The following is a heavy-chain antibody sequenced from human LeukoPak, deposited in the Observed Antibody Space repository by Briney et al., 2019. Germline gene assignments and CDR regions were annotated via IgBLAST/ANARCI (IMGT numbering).Heavy chain of an antibody. CDR3: AKDPRQLVVVAAHSNY. D-gene: IGHD2-15*01. Sequence: GGSLRLSCAASGFTFSNYAMGWVRQAPGKGLEWVSTISGSGVSTYYADSVKGRFTISRDNSKNTLYLQMNSLRAEDTAVYYCAKDPRQLVVVAAHSNYWGQGTLVTVSS. CDR1: GFTFSNYA. J-gene: IGHJ4*02. V-gene: IGHV3-23*01. CDR2: ISGSGVST.